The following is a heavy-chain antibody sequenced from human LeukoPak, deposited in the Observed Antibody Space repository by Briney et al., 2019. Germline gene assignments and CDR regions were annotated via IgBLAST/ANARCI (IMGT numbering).Heavy chain of an antibody. CDR2: MNPNSGNT. CDR1: GYTFTGYD. J-gene: IGHJ6*02. CDR3: ARDSRYNWNYNYYYYYGMDV. Sequence: ASVKVSCKASGYTFTGYDINWVRQATGQGLEWMGWMNPNSGNTGYAQKFQGRVTMTRNTSISTAYMELSSLRSEDTAVYYCARDSRYNWNYNYYYYYGMDVWGQGTTVTVSS. D-gene: IGHD1-7*01. V-gene: IGHV1-8*01.